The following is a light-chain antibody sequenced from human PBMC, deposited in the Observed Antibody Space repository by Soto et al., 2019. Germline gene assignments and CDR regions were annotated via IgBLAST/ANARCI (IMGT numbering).Light chain of an antibody. Sequence: DIQMTQSPSTLSASVGDRVTITCRASQSISVCLAWFQQKPGNAPKLLTYKASTLESGVPSRFSRSGSGTEFTLTISRLQPDGPATYYCQQYNNRWTFCQGTKVEI. CDR3: QQYNNRWT. V-gene: IGKV1-5*03. J-gene: IGKJ1*01. CDR2: KAS. CDR1: QSISVC.